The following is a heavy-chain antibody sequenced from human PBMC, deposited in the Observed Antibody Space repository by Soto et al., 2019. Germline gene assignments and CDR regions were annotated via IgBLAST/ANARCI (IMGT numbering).Heavy chain of an antibody. CDR1: GGSISSRHC. CDR3: ARDYMVRGVMRWFDP. V-gene: IGHV4-4*02. Sequence: QVQLQDLGTGRVKPSVTWSSLCAVSGGSISSRHCWSWVRKPLGKGLEGIGETYHSGSTKYNPSLQSRVTISVDKSKNQFSLKRSSVPAADTAVYYCARDYMVRGVMRWFDPWGQGTLVTVSS. J-gene: IGHJ5*02. CDR2: TYHSGST. D-gene: IGHD3-10*01.